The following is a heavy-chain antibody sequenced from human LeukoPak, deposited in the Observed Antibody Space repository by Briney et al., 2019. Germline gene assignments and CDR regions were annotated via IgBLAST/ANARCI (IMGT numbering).Heavy chain of an antibody. CDR3: ARVHYYDSSGYYGEAFDY. CDR2: IYYSGST. D-gene: IGHD3-22*01. Sequence: PSETLSLTCTVSGGSISSSSYYWGWIRQPPGKGLEWIGSIYYSGSTYYNPSLKSRVTISVDTSKNQFSLKLSSVTAADMAVYYCARVHYYDSSGYYGEAFDYWGQGTLVTVSS. J-gene: IGHJ4*02. CDR1: GGSISSSSYY. V-gene: IGHV4-39*07.